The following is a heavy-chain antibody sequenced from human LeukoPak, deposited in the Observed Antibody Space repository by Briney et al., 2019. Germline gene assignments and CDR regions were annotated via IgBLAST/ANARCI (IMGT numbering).Heavy chain of an antibody. CDR2: IWYDGTDK. V-gene: IGHV3-33*01. Sequence: GGSLRLSWAASGFTFSSYGMHWVRQGPGKGLEWVTFIWYDGTDKNYADSVKGRFTISRDNSKNTLYLQMNSPRAEDTAVYYCARSGSTYYYGMDVWGQGTTVTVSS. CDR3: ARSGSTYYYGMDV. D-gene: IGHD3-10*01. J-gene: IGHJ6*02. CDR1: GFTFSSYG.